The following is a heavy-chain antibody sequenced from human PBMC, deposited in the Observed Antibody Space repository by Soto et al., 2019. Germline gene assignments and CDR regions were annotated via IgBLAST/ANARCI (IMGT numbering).Heavy chain of an antibody. CDR2: IYYSGSA. J-gene: IGHJ5*02. V-gene: IGHV4-30-4*01. D-gene: IGHD2-21*01. CDR3: ARVVSWVDP. CDR1: GGSINSGNDY. Sequence: QVQLQESGPGLVKPSQTLSLTCTVSGGSINSGNDYWSWIRQPPGKGLEWIGYIYYSGSAYYNPSLKIRVTISTDTSKSQFSLRLSSVTAADTAVYYCARVVSWVDPWGQGTLVIVSS.